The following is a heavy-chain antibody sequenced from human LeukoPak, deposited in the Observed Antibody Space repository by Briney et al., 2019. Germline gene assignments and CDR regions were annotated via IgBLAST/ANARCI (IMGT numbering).Heavy chain of an antibody. V-gene: IGHV3-21*01. CDR1: GFTFSTYS. D-gene: IGHD6-19*01. CDR2: ITSPVGHI. J-gene: IGHJ4*02. CDR3: ATDGQSSGWYGFDY. Sequence: GGSLRLSCAASGFTFSTYSMNWVRQVPGKGLVWVASITSPVGHIYYADSLKGRITISRDNAKSSLYLQMNSLRAEDTAVYYCATDGQSSGWYGFDYWGQGTLVTVSS.